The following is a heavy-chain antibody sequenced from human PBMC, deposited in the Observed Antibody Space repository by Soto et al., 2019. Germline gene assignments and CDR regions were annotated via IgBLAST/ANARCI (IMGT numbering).Heavy chain of an antibody. CDR3: ARDNDRLKIGGNYYYILDV. CDR2: IIPLFRTP. Sequence: QVQLVQSGAEMKEPGSSVKVSCKTSGGTFSSSAISWLRQAPGQGLEWIGGIIPLFRTPDYAQKFQGRVTIAANESTSTVSMERRSLRTETTALYYGARDNDRLKIGGNYYYILDVWGQGNTITVSS. J-gene: IGHJ6*02. CDR1: GGTFSSSA. D-gene: IGHD1-1*01. V-gene: IGHV1-69*12.